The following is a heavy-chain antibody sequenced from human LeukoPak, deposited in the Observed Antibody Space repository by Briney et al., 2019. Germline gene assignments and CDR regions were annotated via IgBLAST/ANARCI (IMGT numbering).Heavy chain of an antibody. V-gene: IGHV3-11*04. CDR1: GFTFSDYY. D-gene: IGHD6-19*01. CDR2: ISNTGSTI. J-gene: IGHJ5*02. Sequence: PGGSLRLSCAASGFTFSDYYMSWIRQAPGKGLKWVSYISNTGSTIYYADSVKGRFTISRDNAKNSLFLQMNSLRAEDTAVYYCARGSSSGWYHWGQGTLVTVSS. CDR3: ARGSSSGWYH.